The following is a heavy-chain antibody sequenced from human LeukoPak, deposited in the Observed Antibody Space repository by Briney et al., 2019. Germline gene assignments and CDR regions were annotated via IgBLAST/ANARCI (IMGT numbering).Heavy chain of an antibody. V-gene: IGHV3-43*02. Sequence: GGSLRLSCAASGFTFDDYAMHWVRQAPGKGLEWVSLISGDGGSTYYADSVKGRFTISRDDAKNSLYLQMSSLRAEDTAVYYCARDLPVSGAYHNFDCWGQGTLVTVSS. CDR1: GFTFDDYA. CDR2: ISGDGGST. D-gene: IGHD4/OR15-4a*01. J-gene: IGHJ4*02. CDR3: ARDLPVSGAYHNFDC.